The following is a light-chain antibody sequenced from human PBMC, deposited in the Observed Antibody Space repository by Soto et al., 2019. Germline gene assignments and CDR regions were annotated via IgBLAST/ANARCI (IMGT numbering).Light chain of an antibody. CDR1: QSISSW. CDR2: KAS. CDR3: QHYNSYSEA. J-gene: IGKJ1*01. V-gene: IGKV1-5*03. Sequence: DIQMTQSPSTLSSSVGDRVIITCRASQSISSWLAWYQQKPGKAPKRLIYKASTLKGGVPSRFSGSGSGTEFTLTISSLQPDDFVTYYCQHYNSYSEAFGQGTKVDIK.